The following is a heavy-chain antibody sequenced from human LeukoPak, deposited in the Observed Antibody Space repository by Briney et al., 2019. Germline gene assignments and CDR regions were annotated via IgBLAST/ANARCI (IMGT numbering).Heavy chain of an antibody. CDR2: IIPIFGTA. J-gene: IGHJ6*02. CDR3: ASGDILTGYRYYYGMGV. CDR1: GGTFSSYA. V-gene: IGHV1-69*13. Sequence: GASVKVSCKASGGTFSSYAISWVRQAPGQGLEWMGGIIPIFGTANYAQKFQGRVTITADESTSTAYMELSSLRSEDTAVYYCASGDILTGYRYYYGMGVWGQGTTVTVSS. D-gene: IGHD3-9*01.